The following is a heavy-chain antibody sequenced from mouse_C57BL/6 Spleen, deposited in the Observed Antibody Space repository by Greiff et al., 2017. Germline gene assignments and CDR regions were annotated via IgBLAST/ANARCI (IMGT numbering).Heavy chain of an antibody. V-gene: IGHV10-1*01. J-gene: IGHJ3*01. CDR1: GFSFNTYA. CDR3: VRGDYDVWFAY. D-gene: IGHD2-4*01. CDR2: IRSKSNNYAT. Sequence: EVMLVESGGGLVQPKGSLKLSCAASGFSFNTYAMNWVRQAPGKGLEWVARIRSKSNNYATYYADSVKDRFTISRDDSESMLYLQMNNLKTEDTAMYYGVRGDYDVWFAYWGQGTLVTVSA.